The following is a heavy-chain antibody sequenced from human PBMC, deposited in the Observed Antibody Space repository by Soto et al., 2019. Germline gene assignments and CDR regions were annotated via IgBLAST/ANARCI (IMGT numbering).Heavy chain of an antibody. Sequence: LSLTCTVSGGSISSGDYYWSWIRQPPGKGLEWIGYIYYSGSTYYNPSLKSRVTISVDTSKNQFSLKLSSVTAADTAVYYCARDSGYYDSSGYFLYWGQGTLVTVSS. CDR1: GGSISSGDYY. D-gene: IGHD3-22*01. J-gene: IGHJ4*02. V-gene: IGHV4-30-4*01. CDR3: ARDSGYYDSSGYFLY. CDR2: IYYSGST.